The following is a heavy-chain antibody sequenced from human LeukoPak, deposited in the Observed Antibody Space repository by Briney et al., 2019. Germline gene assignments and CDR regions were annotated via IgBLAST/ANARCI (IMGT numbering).Heavy chain of an antibody. CDR1: GFTFSSYV. CDR3: ARGDLWFGELLGFDY. V-gene: IGHV3-48*03. Sequence: GGSLRLSCAASGFTFSSYVMNWVRQAPGRGLEWVSYISSSGSTIYYADSVKGRFTISRDNAKNSLYLQMNSLRAEDTAVYYCARGDLWFGELLGFDYWGQGTLVTVSS. D-gene: IGHD3-10*01. J-gene: IGHJ4*02. CDR2: ISSSGSTI.